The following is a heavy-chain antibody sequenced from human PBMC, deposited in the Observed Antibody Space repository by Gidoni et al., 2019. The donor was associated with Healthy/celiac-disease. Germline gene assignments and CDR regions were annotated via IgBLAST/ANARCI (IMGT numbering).Heavy chain of an antibody. Sequence: QVQLVESGGGVFQPGRSLRLSCAASGFPFSSYGMHWVRQAPGKGLEWVAVIWYDGSNKYYADSVKGRFTISRDNSKNTLYLQMNSLRAEDTAVYYCARDLCSGGSCYSLDYWGQGTLVTVSS. CDR1: GFPFSSYG. CDR3: ARDLCSGGSCYSLDY. V-gene: IGHV3-33*01. CDR2: IWYDGSNK. D-gene: IGHD2-15*01. J-gene: IGHJ4*02.